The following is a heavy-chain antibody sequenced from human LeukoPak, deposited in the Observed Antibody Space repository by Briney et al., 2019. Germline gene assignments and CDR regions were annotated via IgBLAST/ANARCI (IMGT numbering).Heavy chain of an antibody. V-gene: IGHV4-39*01. CDR2: IYYSGRT. Sequence: SQTLSLTCTVSGGSISSSSYYWGWIRQPPGKGLEWIGSIYYSGRTYYHPSLKSPVTISVDTSKNPFSLKLSSVTAADTAVYYCAIQGWMYGSGSYRPKSRTYYMDVWGKGATVTISS. D-gene: IGHD3-10*01. J-gene: IGHJ6*03. CDR1: GGSISSSSYY. CDR3: AIQGWMYGSGSYRPKSRTYYMDV.